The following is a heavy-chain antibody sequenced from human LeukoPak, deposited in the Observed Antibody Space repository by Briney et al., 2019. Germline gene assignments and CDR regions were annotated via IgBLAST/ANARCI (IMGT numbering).Heavy chain of an antibody. CDR2: IYPGDSDT. J-gene: IGHJ5*02. D-gene: IGHD6-6*01. V-gene: IGHV5-51*01. CDR1: GYSFTSYW. Sequence: GESLKISCKGSGYSFTSYWIGWVRQMPGKGLEWMGIIYPGDSDTRYSPSFQGQVTISPAKSISTAYLQWSSLKASDTAMYYCARHQIEYSSSSWFDPWGQGTLVAVSS. CDR3: ARHQIEYSSSSWFDP.